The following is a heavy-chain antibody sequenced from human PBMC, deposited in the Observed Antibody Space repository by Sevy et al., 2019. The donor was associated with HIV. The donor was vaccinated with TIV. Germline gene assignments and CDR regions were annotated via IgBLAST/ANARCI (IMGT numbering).Heavy chain of an antibody. CDR2: INHSGST. V-gene: IGHV4-34*01. Sequence: SETLSLTCAVYGGSFSGYYWCWIRQPPGKGLEWIGEINHSGSTNYNPSLKSRVTISVDTSKNQFSLKLSSVTAADTAVYYCARHCGSTSCSHAFDIWGQGTMVTVSS. CDR3: ARHCGSTSCSHAFDI. J-gene: IGHJ3*02. D-gene: IGHD2-2*01. CDR1: GGSFSGYY.